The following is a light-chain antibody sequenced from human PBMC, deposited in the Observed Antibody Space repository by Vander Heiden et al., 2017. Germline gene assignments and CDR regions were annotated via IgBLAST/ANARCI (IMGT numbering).Light chain of an antibody. V-gene: IGKV1-5*03. Sequence: DIQMTQSPSTLSASVGDRVTITCRASQSISSWLAWYQQKPGKAPKLLIYKASSLESGVPSRFSGSGSGTEFTLTISSLQPDDFATYYCQQYNSDSPYTFGPGTKLEIK. J-gene: IGKJ2*01. CDR2: KAS. CDR3: QQYNSDSPYT. CDR1: QSISSW.